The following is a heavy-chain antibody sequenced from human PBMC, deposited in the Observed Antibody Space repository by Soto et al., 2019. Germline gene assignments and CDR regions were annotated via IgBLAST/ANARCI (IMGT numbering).Heavy chain of an antibody. J-gene: IGHJ4*02. CDR1: GGSISRNSYY. CDR3: AKSLWETSGWKTAY. CDR2: IYYSGST. D-gene: IGHD6-19*01. Sequence: SETLSLTCTVSGGSISRNSYYWGWIRQPPGKGLEWIGSIYYSGSTYYNPSLKSRVTISVDPSKNQFSLRLSSVTAADTAVYYCAKSLWETSGWKTAYWGQGTRVTVSS. V-gene: IGHV4-39*07.